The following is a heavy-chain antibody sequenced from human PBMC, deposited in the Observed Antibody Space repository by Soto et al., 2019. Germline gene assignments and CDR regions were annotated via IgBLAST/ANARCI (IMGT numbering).Heavy chain of an antibody. Sequence: GGSLRLSCAVSGFTFSTYWMHWVRQVPGKGLVWVSCISLDGSRTSYADSVKGRFTISRDNAKNTLYLQMRSLRAEDSAVYFCVRDRDFYDGRGYASPGDAFDVWGQGTVVTVSS. D-gene: IGHD3-22*01. J-gene: IGHJ3*01. V-gene: IGHV3-74*01. CDR3: VRDRDFYDGRGYASPGDAFDV. CDR1: GFTFSTYW. CDR2: ISLDGSRT.